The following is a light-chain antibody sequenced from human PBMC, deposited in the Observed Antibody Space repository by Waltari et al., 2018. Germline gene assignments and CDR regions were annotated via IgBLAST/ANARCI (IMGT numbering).Light chain of an antibody. CDR2: NNN. CDR3: VGWDASLSGYG. Sequence: QSMLTQPPSASGTPGQRVTISCSGSYSNIGNDNVYWYQQVPGTAPQLLIYNNNLRPPGVPARFSGSKAGTSASVAISGLRSGDDADYYCVGWDASLSGYGFGRGTKVTVL. J-gene: IGLJ1*01. CDR1: YSNIGNDN. V-gene: IGLV1-47*01.